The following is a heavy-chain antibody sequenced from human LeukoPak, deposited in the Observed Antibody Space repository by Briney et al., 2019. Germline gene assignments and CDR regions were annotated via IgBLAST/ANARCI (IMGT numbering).Heavy chain of an antibody. V-gene: IGHV4-39*07. CDR1: GGSISSSSYY. J-gene: IGHJ4*02. CDR3: ARDVEMDTITVYFDY. CDR2: IYYSGST. D-gene: IGHD5-24*01. Sequence: SETLSLTCTVSGGSISSSSYYWGWLRQPPGKGLEWIGSIYYSGSTYYNPSLKSRVTISVDTTKNQFSLKLSSVTAADTAVYYCARDVEMDTITVYFDYWGQGTLVTVSS.